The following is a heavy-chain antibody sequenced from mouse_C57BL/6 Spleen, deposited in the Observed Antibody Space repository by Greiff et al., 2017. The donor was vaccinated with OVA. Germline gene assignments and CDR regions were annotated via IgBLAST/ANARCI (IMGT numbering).Heavy chain of an antibody. CDR3: TRDGATVVDYYAMDY. CDR1: GFTFSSYA. J-gene: IGHJ4*01. V-gene: IGHV5-9-1*02. D-gene: IGHD1-1*01. CDR2: ISSGGDYI. Sequence: EVQRVESGEGLVKPGGSLKLSCAASGFTFSSYAMSWVRQTPEKRLEWVAYISSGGDYIYYADTVKGRFTISRDNARNTLYLQMSSLKSEDTAMYYCTRDGATVVDYYAMDYWGQGTSVTVSS.